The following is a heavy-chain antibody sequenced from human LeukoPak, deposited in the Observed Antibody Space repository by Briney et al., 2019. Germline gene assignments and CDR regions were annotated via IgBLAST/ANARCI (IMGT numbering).Heavy chain of an antibody. D-gene: IGHD6-13*01. V-gene: IGHV3-33*01. CDR3: ARGAAAGTYNWFDP. J-gene: IGHJ5*02. CDR2: IWYDGSNK. CDR1: VFTLSSYG. Sequence: GGSLRLSCAASVFTLSSYGMHWVRQAPGKGVEWVAVIWYDGSNKYYADSVKGRFTISRDNSKNTLYLQMNSLRAEDTAVYHCARGAAAGTYNWFDPCGQGTLVTVSS.